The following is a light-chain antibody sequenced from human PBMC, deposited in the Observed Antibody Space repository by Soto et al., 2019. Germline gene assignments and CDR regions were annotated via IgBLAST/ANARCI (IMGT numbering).Light chain of an antibody. CDR1: QGINNF. J-gene: IGKJ5*01. V-gene: IGKV1-39*01. CDR2: SAS. CDR3: QQGYSNPIT. Sequence: DIQMSQSPSSLSASVGDRVTITCRASQGINNFLIWYQKKPGKAPYLLIYSASTLQGGVPSRFSGSGSGTDFTLTISSLQPEDFATYYCQQGYSNPITFGQGTRLEIK.